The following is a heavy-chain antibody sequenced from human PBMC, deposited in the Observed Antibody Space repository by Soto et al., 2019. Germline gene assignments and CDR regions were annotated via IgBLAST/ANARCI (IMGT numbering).Heavy chain of an antibody. J-gene: IGHJ3*02. D-gene: IGHD3-10*01. V-gene: IGHV3-15*07. CDR1: GFTFSNAW. Sequence: GGSLRLSCAASGFTFSNAWMNWVRQAPGKGLEWVGRIKSKTDGGTTDYAAPGKGRFTISRDESKNTLYLQMNSLKTEETAVYYCTTNPPSMVRGVSWAGNPDAFDIWGQGTMVTVSS. CDR2: IKSKTDGGTT. CDR3: TTNPPSMVRGVSWAGNPDAFDI.